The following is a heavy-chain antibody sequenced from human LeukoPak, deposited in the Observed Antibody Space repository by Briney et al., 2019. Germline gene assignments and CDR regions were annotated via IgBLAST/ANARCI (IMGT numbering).Heavy chain of an antibody. CDR2: IIPIFGTA. Sequence: GSSVKVSCKASGGTFSSYAISWVRQAPGQGLEWMGGIIPIFGTANYAQKFQGRVTITADKSTSTAYMELSSLRSEDTAVYYCARNRDGYGDYPNWFDPWGQGTLVTVSS. J-gene: IGHJ5*02. CDR1: GGTFSSYA. CDR3: ARNRDGYGDYPNWFDP. V-gene: IGHV1-69*06. D-gene: IGHD4-17*01.